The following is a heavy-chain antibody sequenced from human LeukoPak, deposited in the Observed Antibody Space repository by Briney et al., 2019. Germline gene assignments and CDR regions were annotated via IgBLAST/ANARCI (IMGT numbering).Heavy chain of an antibody. D-gene: IGHD6-13*01. V-gene: IGHV3-23*01. CDR1: GFTFSSDA. Sequence: GGSLRLSCAASGFTFSSDAMSGVRQAPGKGLEWVSAISGSGGSTYYADSVKGRFTISRDNSNNTLYLQMNSLRAEDTAVYYCAKGIAAAGSYYGMDVWGQGTTVTVSS. CDR2: ISGSGGST. CDR3: AKGIAAAGSYYGMDV. J-gene: IGHJ6*02.